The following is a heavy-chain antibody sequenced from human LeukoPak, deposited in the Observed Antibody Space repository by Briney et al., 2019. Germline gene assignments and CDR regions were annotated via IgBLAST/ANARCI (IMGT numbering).Heavy chain of an antibody. CDR1: GYSFTTYG. V-gene: IGHV1-18*01. D-gene: IGHD5-24*01. CDR3: ARALVDGYKELGY. CDR2: ISAYNGNT. Sequence: ASVKVSCKASGYSFTTYGITWVRQAPGQGLEWMGWISAYNGNTNYAQKLQGRVTMTTDTSTSTAYMEPRSLRPDNTAVYYCARALVDGYKELGYWGQGTLVTVSS. J-gene: IGHJ4*02.